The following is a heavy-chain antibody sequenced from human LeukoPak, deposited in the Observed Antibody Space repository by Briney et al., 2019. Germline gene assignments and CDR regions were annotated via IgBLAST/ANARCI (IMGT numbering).Heavy chain of an antibody. Sequence: ASVKVSCKASGYTFTGYYMHWVRQAPGQGLEWMGRINPNSGGTNYAQKFQGRVTMTRDTSISTAYMELSRLRSDDTAVYYCARDFPYCSSTSCYAWSISGSDYWGQETLVTVSS. V-gene: IGHV1-2*06. D-gene: IGHD2-2*01. CDR3: ARDFPYCSSTSCYAWSISGSDY. J-gene: IGHJ4*02. CDR2: INPNSGGT. CDR1: GYTFTGYY.